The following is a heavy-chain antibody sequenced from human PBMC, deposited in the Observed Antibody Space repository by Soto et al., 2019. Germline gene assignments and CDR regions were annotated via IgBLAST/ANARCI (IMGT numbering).Heavy chain of an antibody. V-gene: IGHV3-30-3*01. J-gene: IGHJ5*02. D-gene: IGHD2-2*03. CDR1: GFTFSSYA. CDR2: ISYDGSNK. CDR3: ARDRVDIVVVPAPNWFDP. Sequence: QVQLVESGGGVVQPGRSLRLSCAASGFTFSSYAMHWVRQAPGKGLEWVAVISYDGSNKYYADSVKGRFTISRDNSKNTMYLQMNSLRAEDTAVYYWARDRVDIVVVPAPNWFDPWGQGTLVTVSS.